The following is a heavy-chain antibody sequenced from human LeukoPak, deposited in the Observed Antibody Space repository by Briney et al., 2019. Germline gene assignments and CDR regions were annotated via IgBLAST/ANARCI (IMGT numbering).Heavy chain of an antibody. CDR3: ARVLRYCSGGNCYSGGLGYMDV. D-gene: IGHD2-15*01. CDR1: EFTFDDYG. Sequence: GGSLRLSCAASEFTFDDYGMSWVRQAPGKGLEWVSGINWNGGSTGYADSVKGRFAISRDNAKNTLYLQMNSLRAEDTAVYYCARVLRYCSGGNCYSGGLGYMDVWGKGTTVTISS. V-gene: IGHV3-20*04. J-gene: IGHJ6*03. CDR2: INWNGGST.